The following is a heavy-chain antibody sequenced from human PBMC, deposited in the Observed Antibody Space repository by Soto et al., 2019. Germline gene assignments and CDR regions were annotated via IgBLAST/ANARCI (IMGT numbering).Heavy chain of an antibody. D-gene: IGHD3-16*01. CDR2: ISSSSSNI. J-gene: IGHJ4*02. CDR1: GFTFSSRA. V-gene: IGHV3-48*02. CDR3: ASDRSLGSNWYYYLES. Sequence: VGSLRLSCTASGFTFSSRAMNWVRQFPGRGLEWVSYISSSSSNIDYADSVKGRFTVSRDNAKNSLYLQMNTLRDEDTAVYYCASDRSLGSNWYYYLESWGQGTLVTVSS.